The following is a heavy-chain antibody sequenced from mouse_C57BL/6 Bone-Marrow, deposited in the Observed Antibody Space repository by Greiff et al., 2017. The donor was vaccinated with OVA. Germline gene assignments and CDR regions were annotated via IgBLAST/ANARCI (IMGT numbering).Heavy chain of an antibody. Sequence: QVQLQQPGAELVRPGTSVKLSCKASGYTFNSYCMHWVKQRPGQGLEWIGVIDPSDGYTNYIQKFKGKATLTVDTSSSTAYLQLSSLTSEASAVFNCSRGLPGSSWVAYWGQGTLVTVSA. J-gene: IGHJ3*01. D-gene: IGHD3-1*01. V-gene: IGHV1-59*01. CDR3: SRGLPGSSWVAY. CDR2: IDPSDGYT. CDR1: GYTFNSYC.